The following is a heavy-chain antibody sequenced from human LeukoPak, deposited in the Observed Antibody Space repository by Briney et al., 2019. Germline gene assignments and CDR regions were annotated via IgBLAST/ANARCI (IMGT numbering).Heavy chain of an antibody. CDR1: GFMFSSNW. Sequence: GGSLRLSCAASGFMFSSNWMSWVRLAPGKGLEWVANIKEDGTETYYVDSVKGRFTISRDNAKNSLYLQMNSLRVEDTAVYYCAKEGRSLQTYWGQGTLVTGSS. D-gene: IGHD1-14*01. J-gene: IGHJ4*01. CDR3: AKEGRSLQTY. V-gene: IGHV3-7*03. CDR2: IKEDGTET.